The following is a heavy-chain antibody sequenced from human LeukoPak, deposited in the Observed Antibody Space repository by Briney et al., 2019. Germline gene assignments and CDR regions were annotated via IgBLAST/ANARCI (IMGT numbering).Heavy chain of an antibody. Sequence: SVKVSCKASGGTFSSYAISGVRQAPGQGLEWMGRIIPIFGTANYAQKFQGRVTITTDEFSSTADIELSNLGCEDTAVYYCARGNRYSYGPIDYWGQGTLVTVSS. D-gene: IGHD5-18*01. CDR3: ARGNRYSYGPIDY. J-gene: IGHJ4*02. CDR1: GGTFSSYA. V-gene: IGHV1-69*05. CDR2: IIPIFGTA.